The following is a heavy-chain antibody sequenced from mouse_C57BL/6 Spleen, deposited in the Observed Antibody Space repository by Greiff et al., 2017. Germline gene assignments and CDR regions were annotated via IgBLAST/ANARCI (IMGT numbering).Heavy chain of an antibody. Sequence: QVQLKESGPGLVAPSQSLSITCTVSGFSLTSYGVHWVRQPPGKGLEWLVVIWSDGSTTYNSALKSRLSISKDNTKSQVFLKMNSLQTDDTAMYYCARHMKEDSDDGAWFAYWGQGTLVTVSA. CDR3: ARHMKEDSDDGAWFAY. V-gene: IGHV2-6-1*01. CDR1: GFSLTSYG. J-gene: IGHJ3*01. D-gene: IGHD2-12*01. CDR2: IWSDGST.